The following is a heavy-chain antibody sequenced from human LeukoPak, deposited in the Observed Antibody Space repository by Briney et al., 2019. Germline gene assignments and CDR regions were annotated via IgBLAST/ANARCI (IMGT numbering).Heavy chain of an antibody. Sequence: SETLSLTCTVSGGSISSGGYYWSWIRQPPGKGLEWIGYIYHSGSTYYNPSLKSRVTISVDRSKNQFSLKLSSVTAADTAVYYCASRSPKKYYYYMDVWGKGTTVTVSS. CDR1: GGSISSGGYY. CDR3: ASRSPKKYYYYMDV. J-gene: IGHJ6*03. CDR2: IYHSGST. D-gene: IGHD2-15*01. V-gene: IGHV4-30-2*01.